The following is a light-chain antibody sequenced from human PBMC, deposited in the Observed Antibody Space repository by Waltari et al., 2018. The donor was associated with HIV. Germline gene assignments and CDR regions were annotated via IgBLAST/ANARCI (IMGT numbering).Light chain of an antibody. CDR2: EVN. CDR3: SAYGGMSSVVI. CDR1: TSDIRGYNY. V-gene: IGLV2-11*01. J-gene: IGLJ2*01. Sequence: QSALTQPRSVPGSPGQPVTISCNDTTSDIRGYNYFSCYQQWPGTAPKLIIYEVNRRASGVPHRFAGSKCGNTASLTITRRRIEDEVIYHCSAYGGMSSVVIFGGGTTLTVL.